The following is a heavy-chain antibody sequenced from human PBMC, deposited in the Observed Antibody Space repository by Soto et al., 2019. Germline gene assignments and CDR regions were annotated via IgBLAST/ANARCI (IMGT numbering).Heavy chain of an antibody. J-gene: IGHJ4*02. Sequence: LSLTCTVSGGSISSGGYYWSWIRQHPGKGLEWIGYIYYSGSTYYNPSLKSRVTISVDTSKNQFSLKLSSATAADTAVYYCARHIAAAGDPLDCWGQGTLVTVSS. CDR1: GGSISSGGYY. D-gene: IGHD6-13*01. V-gene: IGHV4-31*03. CDR3: ARHIAAAGDPLDC. CDR2: IYYSGST.